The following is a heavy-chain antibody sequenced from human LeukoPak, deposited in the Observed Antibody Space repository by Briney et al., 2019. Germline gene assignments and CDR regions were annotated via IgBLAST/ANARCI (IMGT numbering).Heavy chain of an antibody. D-gene: IGHD2-15*01. Sequence: GGSLRLSCAASGFTFSDYYTSWIRQAPGKGLEWVSYISSSGSTIYYADSVKGRFTISRDNAKNSLYLQMNSLRAEDTAVYYCARASCSGGSCYLYYYYGMDVWGQGTTVTVSS. J-gene: IGHJ6*02. CDR3: ARASCSGGSCYLYYYYGMDV. CDR2: ISSSGSTI. V-gene: IGHV3-11*01. CDR1: GFTFSDYY.